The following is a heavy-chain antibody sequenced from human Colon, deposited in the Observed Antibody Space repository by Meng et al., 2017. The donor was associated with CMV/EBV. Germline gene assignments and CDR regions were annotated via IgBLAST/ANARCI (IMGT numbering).Heavy chain of an antibody. CDR1: GFTFSSYS. J-gene: IGHJ6*02. V-gene: IGHV3-30*03. CDR3: ARAPPKERHNYYYGMDV. Sequence: GESLKISCAASGFTFSSYSMTWVRQTPGKGLEWVAMISDDGTNKYYGDFVKGRFTVSRDNSKNSVYLQMNGLRGEDTAVYYCARAPPKERHNYYYGMDVWGQGTTVTVSS. D-gene: IGHD5-24*01. CDR2: ISDDGTNK.